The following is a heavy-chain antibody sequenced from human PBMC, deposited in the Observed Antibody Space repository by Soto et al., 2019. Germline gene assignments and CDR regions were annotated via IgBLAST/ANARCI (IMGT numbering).Heavy chain of an antibody. D-gene: IGHD3-9*01. CDR3: ARDVSPYYDILTGYAYFDY. Sequence: ASVKVSCKASGYTFTSYGISWVRQAPGQGLEWMGWISAYNGNTNYAQKLQGRVTMTTDTSTSTAYMELRSRRSDDTAVYYCARDVSPYYDILTGYAYFDYWGQRTLVTVSA. CDR1: GYTFTSYG. CDR2: ISAYNGNT. V-gene: IGHV1-18*01. J-gene: IGHJ4*02.